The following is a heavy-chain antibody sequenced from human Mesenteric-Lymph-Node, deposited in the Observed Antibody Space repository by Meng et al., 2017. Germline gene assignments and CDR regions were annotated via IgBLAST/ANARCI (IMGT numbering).Heavy chain of an antibody. CDR1: GFTFSRSA. Sequence: GESLKISCAASGFTFSRSAMHWVRQTPGKGLEWVAVMSYDGNDIHYGDSVKGRFTISRDNSKNTLYLQMNSLRIEDTAVYFCARELGFRGFMDVWGQGTTVTVSS. CDR2: MSYDGNDI. CDR3: ARELGFRGFMDV. J-gene: IGHJ6*02. D-gene: IGHD3-10*01. V-gene: IGHV3-30*04.